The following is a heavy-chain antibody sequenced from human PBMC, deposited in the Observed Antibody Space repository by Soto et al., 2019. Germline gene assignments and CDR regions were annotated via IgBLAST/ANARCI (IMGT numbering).Heavy chain of an antibody. D-gene: IGHD3-9*01. CDR3: ARVYDILTGYYALYYGMDV. Sequence: GASVKVSCKASGFTFTNSAVQWVRQARGQRLEWIGWIVVGSGNTNYAQKFQERVTITRDMSTSTAYMELSSLRSEDTAVYYCARVYDILTGYYALYYGMDVWGQGTTVTVSS. CDR1: GFTFTNSA. J-gene: IGHJ6*02. V-gene: IGHV1-58*01. CDR2: IVVGSGNT.